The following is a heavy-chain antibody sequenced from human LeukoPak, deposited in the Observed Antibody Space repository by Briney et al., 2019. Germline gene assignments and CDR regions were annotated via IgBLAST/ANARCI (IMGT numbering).Heavy chain of an antibody. CDR1: GFTFSDYW. Sequence: GGSLRLSCAASGFTFSDYWIHWVRQAPGKGLVWVSRINPDGSSTSYADSVKGRFTISRDNAKNTLYLQMNSLRAEDTAVYYCATRKIRGIIGHYYSGMDVWGQGTTVTVSS. CDR2: INPDGSST. J-gene: IGHJ6*02. V-gene: IGHV3-74*01. D-gene: IGHD3-16*02. CDR3: ATRKIRGIIGHYYSGMDV.